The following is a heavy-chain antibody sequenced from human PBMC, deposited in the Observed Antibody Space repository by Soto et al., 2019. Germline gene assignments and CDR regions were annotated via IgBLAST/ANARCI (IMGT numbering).Heavy chain of an antibody. V-gene: IGHV1-2*02. Sequence: QGQLVKSGAEVKKPGASVKVSCKASGYTFTDYYMFWVRQAPGQGLEWMGYINPNSGGPRYVQKFKDRVSMSRDTPKTTVYMELRNLTSADTAVYYCARDRVRSPEGADSFDVWGQGTWVNVS. D-gene: IGHD3-10*01. CDR3: ARDRVRSPEGADSFDV. CDR2: INPNSGGP. CDR1: GYTFTDYY. J-gene: IGHJ3*01.